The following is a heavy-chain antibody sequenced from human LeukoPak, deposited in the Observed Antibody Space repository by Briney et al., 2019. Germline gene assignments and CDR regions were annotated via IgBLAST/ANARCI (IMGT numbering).Heavy chain of an antibody. CDR2: ISSSSSTI. CDR1: GFTFSSYW. V-gene: IGHV3-48*01. Sequence: GGSLRLSCAASGFTFSSYWMSWVRPAPGKGLEWVSYISSSSSTIYYADSVKGRFTISRDNAKNSLYLQMNSLRAEDTAVYYCARGSTYYDSSGQVPFDYWGQGTLVTVSS. CDR3: ARGSTYYDSSGQVPFDY. J-gene: IGHJ4*02. D-gene: IGHD3-22*01.